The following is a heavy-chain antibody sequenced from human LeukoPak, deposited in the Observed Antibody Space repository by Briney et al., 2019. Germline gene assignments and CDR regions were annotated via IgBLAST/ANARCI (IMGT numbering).Heavy chain of an antibody. CDR3: ARGLYYYDSSGYLYY. D-gene: IGHD3-22*01. J-gene: IGHJ4*02. CDR1: GFTVSSNY. V-gene: IGHV3-53*01. Sequence: GGSLRLSCAASGFTVSSNYMSWVRQAPGKGLEWVSAIYSGGSTNYADSVKGRFTISRDNSKNTLYLQMHSLRVEDTAVYYCARGLYYYDSSGYLYYWGQGTLVTVSS. CDR2: IYSGGST.